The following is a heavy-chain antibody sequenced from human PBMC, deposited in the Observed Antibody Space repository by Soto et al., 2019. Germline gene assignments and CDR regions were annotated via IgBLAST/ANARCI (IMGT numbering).Heavy chain of an antibody. CDR2: ISGSGGST. J-gene: IGHJ4*02. CDR3: AKPSITMIAVVGAPIDY. V-gene: IGHV3-23*01. Sequence: GGSLRLSCAASGFTFSSYAMSWVRQAPGKGLEWVSAISGSGGSTYYADSVKGRFTISRDNSKNTLYLQMNSLRAEDTAVYYCAKPSITMIAVVGAPIDYWGQGTLVTVSS. CDR1: GFTFSSYA. D-gene: IGHD3-22*01.